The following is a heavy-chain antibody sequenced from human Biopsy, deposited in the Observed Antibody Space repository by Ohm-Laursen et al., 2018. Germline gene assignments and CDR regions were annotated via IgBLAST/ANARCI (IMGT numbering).Heavy chain of an antibody. CDR1: GFTFSNYA. CDR3: AKEVFSAVGTSGFDP. V-gene: IGHV3-23*01. CDR2: ISGSGGRT. Sequence: GSLRLSCAASGFTFSNYAMSWVRHAPGTGLEWVSGISGSGGRTYYAESMKGRFTISRDNSKKTVYLQMKSLRAEDTAVYYCAKEVFSAVGTSGFDPWGQGTLVTVSS. J-gene: IGHJ5*02. D-gene: IGHD1/OR15-1a*01.